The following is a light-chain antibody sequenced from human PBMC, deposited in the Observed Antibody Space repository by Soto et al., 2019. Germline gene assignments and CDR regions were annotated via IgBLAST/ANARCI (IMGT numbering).Light chain of an antibody. V-gene: IGKV1-6*01. Sequence: AIQMTQSPSSLSASVGDRVTITCRASQGIRNDLGWYQQKPGKAPKLLIYAASTLQSGVPSRFSGSGSGTDFTLNISSLQPEDVATYYCRQDYHSLRTFGQGTKVEIK. CDR1: QGIRND. CDR2: AAS. J-gene: IGKJ1*01. CDR3: RQDYHSLRT.